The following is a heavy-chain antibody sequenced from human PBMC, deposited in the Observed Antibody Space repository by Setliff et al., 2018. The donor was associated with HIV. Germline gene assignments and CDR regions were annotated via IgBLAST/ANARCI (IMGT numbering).Heavy chain of an antibody. CDR1: GASIRSQY. V-gene: IGHV4-59*11. Sequence: SETLSLTCTVSGASIRSQYWSWIRKPPGKGLEWIGYISYSGSTNYNPSIESRAAMSVDTSKQQFSLEVSSVTAADTAVYYCARTRGYSYGTLAGFDYWGRGSLVTVSS. D-gene: IGHD5-18*01. CDR2: ISYSGST. J-gene: IGHJ4*01. CDR3: ARTRGYSYGTLAGFDY.